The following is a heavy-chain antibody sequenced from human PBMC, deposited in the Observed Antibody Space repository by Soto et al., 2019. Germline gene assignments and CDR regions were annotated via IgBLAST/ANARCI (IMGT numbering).Heavy chain of an antibody. CDR3: ARDGYSSSWYSRYNWFDP. V-gene: IGHV1-69*01. CDR1: GGTFSSYA. J-gene: IGHJ5*02. Sequence: QVQLVQSGAEVKKPGSSVNVSCKASGGTFSSYAISWVRQAPGQGLEWMGGIIPIFGTANYAQKFQGRVTITADESTSTAYMELSSLRSEDTAVYYCARDGYSSSWYSRYNWFDPWGQGTLVTVSS. CDR2: IIPIFGTA. D-gene: IGHD6-13*01.